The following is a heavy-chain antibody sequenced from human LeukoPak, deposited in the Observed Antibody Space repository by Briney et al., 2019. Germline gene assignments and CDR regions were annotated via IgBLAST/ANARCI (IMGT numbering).Heavy chain of an antibody. CDR1: GYSSTSYW. CDR2: IYPGDSDT. V-gene: IGHV5-51*01. CDR3: ARQLGYSSSSVPFDY. J-gene: IGHJ4*02. D-gene: IGHD6-6*01. Sequence: GESLNISCQCSGYSSTSYWIGWVRPMPGKGLEWMGIIYPGDSDTRYSPSFQGQVTISADKSISTAYLQWSSLKASDTAMYYCARQLGYSSSSVPFDYWGQGTLVTVSS.